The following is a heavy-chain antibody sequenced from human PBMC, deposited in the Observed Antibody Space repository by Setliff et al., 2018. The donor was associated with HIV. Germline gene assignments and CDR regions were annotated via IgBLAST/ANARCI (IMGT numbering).Heavy chain of an antibody. D-gene: IGHD6-13*01. J-gene: IGHJ6*03. Sequence: SETLSLTCTVYGGFIKNSNYYWGWIRQPPGKGLEWIGNIHYSGSTYYTPSLTSRVTISVDTSKNQFSLKLSSVTAADRAVYYCARHRDPPCSSWFYYYSYMDVWGKGTTVTVSS. CDR1: GGFIKNSNYY. V-gene: IGHV4-39*01. CDR3: ARHRDPPCSSWFYYYSYMDV. CDR2: IHYSGST.